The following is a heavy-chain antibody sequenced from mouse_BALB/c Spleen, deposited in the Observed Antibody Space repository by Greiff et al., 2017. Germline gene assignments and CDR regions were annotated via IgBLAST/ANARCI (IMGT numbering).Heavy chain of an antibody. J-gene: IGHJ2*01. CDR3: ARGDYDDY. Sequence: VQLQESGAELVRPGSSVKISCKASGYAFSSYWMNWVKQRPGQGLEWIGQIYPGDGDTNYNGKFKGKATLTADKSSSTAYMQLSSLTSEDSAVYFCARGDYDDYWGQGTTLTVSS. CDR2: IYPGDGDT. D-gene: IGHD2-4*01. CDR1: GYAFSSYW. V-gene: IGHV1-80*01.